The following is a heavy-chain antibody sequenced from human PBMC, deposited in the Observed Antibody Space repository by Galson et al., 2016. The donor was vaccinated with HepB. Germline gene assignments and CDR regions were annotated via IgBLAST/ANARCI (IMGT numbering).Heavy chain of an antibody. CDR1: GYSFTNYW. CDR3: VGDVALWFGDVRGWWCDR. J-gene: IGHJ5*02. Sequence: QSGAEVTKSGESLRISCKGSGYSFTNYWITWVRQMPGKGLEWMGVIYPSDSVTKYSPSFEGHVTISADKSINTVYLQWSSLKASDTATYYCVGDVALWFGDVRGWWCDRWGQGTLVTVSS. CDR2: IYPSDSVT. V-gene: IGHV5-51*01. D-gene: IGHD3-10*01.